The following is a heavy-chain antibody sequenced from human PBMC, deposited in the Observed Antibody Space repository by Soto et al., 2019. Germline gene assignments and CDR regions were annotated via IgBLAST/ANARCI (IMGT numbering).Heavy chain of an antibody. J-gene: IGHJ4*02. CDR2: ISGDGGST. V-gene: IGHV3-23*01. D-gene: IGHD1-26*01. Sequence: PGGSLRLSCAASGFTFTSYAMNWVRQAPVKGLEWVSAISGDGGSTYYADSVKGRFAISRDNSKNTVFLQMNSLRAEDTAVYYCTAVWDDHCGQGTPVTVSS. CDR1: GFTFTSYA. CDR3: TAVWDDH.